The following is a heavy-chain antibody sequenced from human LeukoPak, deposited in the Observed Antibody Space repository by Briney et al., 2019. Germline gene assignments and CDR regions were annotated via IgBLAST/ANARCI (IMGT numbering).Heavy chain of an antibody. CDR3: AKLAPYDYVWGSYRWEGNYFDY. D-gene: IGHD3-16*02. CDR1: GFTFSSYA. CDR2: ISGSGGST. V-gene: IGHV3-23*01. J-gene: IGHJ4*02. Sequence: GGSLRLSCAASGFTFSSYAMSWVRQAPGKGLEWVSAISGSGGSTYYADSVKGRFTISRDNSKNTLYLQINSLRAEDTAVYYCAKLAPYDYVWGSYRWEGNYFDYWGQGTLVTVSS.